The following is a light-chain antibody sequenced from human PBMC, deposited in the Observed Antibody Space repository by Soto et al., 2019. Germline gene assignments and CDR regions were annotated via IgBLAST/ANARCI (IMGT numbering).Light chain of an antibody. CDR1: QSLLFFNGITY. J-gene: IGKJ4*01. CDR2: EVS. Sequence: EVVLTQSPLSLPVTVGQPATVSCRSSQSLLFFNGITYLTWFHQRPGQPPRRLISEVSNRDSGVPERFSGSGSGTDFTLEISRVEAEDVGLFYCMQGTHRPLTFGGGTRVEIK. CDR3: MQGTHRPLT. V-gene: IGKV2-30*01.